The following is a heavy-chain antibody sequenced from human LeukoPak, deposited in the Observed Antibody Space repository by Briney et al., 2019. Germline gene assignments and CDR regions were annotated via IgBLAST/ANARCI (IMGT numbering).Heavy chain of an antibody. CDR2: INHSGST. CDR1: GGSFSGYY. V-gene: IGHV4-34*01. CDR3: ARGMRVATINYFDY. Sequence: SETLSLTCAVYGGSFSGYYWSWIRQPPGKGLEWIGEINHSGSTNYNPSLKSRVTISVDTSKNQFSLKLSSVTAADTAVYYCARGMRVATINYFDYWGQGTLVTVS. J-gene: IGHJ4*02. D-gene: IGHD5-24*01.